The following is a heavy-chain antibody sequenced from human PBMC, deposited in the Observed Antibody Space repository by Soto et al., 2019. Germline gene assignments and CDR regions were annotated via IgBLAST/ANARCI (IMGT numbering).Heavy chain of an antibody. CDR3: ARAPILVGVTPYENYFDS. V-gene: IGHV1-69*13. D-gene: IGHD3-3*01. CDR1: GGTFSNSV. Sequence: ASVKVSCKASGGTFSNSVISWVRQAPGQGLEWMGGSTPIFGTANYAQKFQGRVTIIADESTSTAYMELTSLRSVDTAVYYCARAPILVGVTPYENYFDSWGQGTLVTVSS. J-gene: IGHJ4*02. CDR2: STPIFGTA.